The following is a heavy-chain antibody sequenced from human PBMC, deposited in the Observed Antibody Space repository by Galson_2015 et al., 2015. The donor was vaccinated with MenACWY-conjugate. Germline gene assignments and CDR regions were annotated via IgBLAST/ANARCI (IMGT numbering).Heavy chain of an antibody. Sequence: SLRLSCAASGFTFINSAMHWVRQAPGKGLEWVGVVSTDGTKTYSGDSVKGRFTISRDNSKNTLYLEMDSLRPDDTAVYYCAKGEPDFWTARTKNYGMDVWGQGTAVSVFS. CDR2: VSTDGTKT. J-gene: IGHJ6*02. V-gene: IGHV3-30*18. D-gene: IGHD3/OR15-3a*01. CDR3: AKGEPDFWTARTKNYGMDV. CDR1: GFTFINSA.